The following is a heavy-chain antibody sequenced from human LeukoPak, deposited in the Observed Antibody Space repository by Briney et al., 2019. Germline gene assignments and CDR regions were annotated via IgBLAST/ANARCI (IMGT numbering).Heavy chain of an antibody. CDR2: IPSSASYT. J-gene: IGHJ4*02. V-gene: IGHV3-21*06. Sequence: GGSLRLSCAASGFTFKINTMNWVRQAPGKGLQWIASIPSSASYTHYADSVQGRFTISRDNANNVLYPQMNNLRAEDTAVYYCVRGDSRDYWGQGTLVTVSS. D-gene: IGHD3-22*01. CDR1: GFTFKINT. CDR3: VRGDSRDY.